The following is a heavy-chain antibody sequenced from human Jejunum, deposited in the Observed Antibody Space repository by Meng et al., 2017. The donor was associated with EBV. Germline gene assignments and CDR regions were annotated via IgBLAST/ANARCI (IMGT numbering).Heavy chain of an antibody. Sequence: QGQLQESGPGLVQPSGTLSLPCVVSGYFINNNKWWSWVRQPPGKGLEWIGEIYHSGTTYYNPSLKSRVTISLDTSESQFSLRLTSVTAADTAIYYCARASPERLLEYWGQGTLVTVSS. D-gene: IGHD1-14*01. CDR1: GYFINNNKW. J-gene: IGHJ4*02. CDR2: IYHSGTT. CDR3: ARASPERLLEY. V-gene: IGHV4-4*02.